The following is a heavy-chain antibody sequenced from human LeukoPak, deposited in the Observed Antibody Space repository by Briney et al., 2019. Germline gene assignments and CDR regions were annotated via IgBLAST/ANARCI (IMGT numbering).Heavy chain of an antibody. V-gene: IGHV3-30*03. D-gene: IGHD3-10*02. CDR3: ARDVRITMFFYYMDV. CDR1: GFTFSSYG. Sequence: LPGRSLRLSCAASGFTFSSYGVHSVRQAPGKGLEWVAVISYYGSNKYYADSVKGRFTIYRDNSKNTLYLQMNILRAEETAVYYCARDVRITMFFYYMDVWGKGTTVTISS. CDR2: ISYYGSNK. J-gene: IGHJ6*03.